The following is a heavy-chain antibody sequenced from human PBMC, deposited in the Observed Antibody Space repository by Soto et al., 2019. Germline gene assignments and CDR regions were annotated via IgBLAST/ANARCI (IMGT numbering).Heavy chain of an antibody. CDR3: AGESGAWYG. CDR1: GFTVSTYT. Sequence: GGSLRLSCVASGFTVSTYTMSWVRQAPGKGLERVSALAAGDTGTYYADSVKGRFTSSTDKSKNTLFLQMNSLRVEDTALYYCAGESGAWYGWGQGTLVTVSS. CDR2: LAAGDTGT. V-gene: IGHV3-23*01. D-gene: IGHD2-21*02. J-gene: IGHJ4*02.